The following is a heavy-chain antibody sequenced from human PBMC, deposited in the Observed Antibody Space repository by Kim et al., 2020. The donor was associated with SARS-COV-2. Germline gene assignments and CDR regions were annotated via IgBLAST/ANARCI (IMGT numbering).Heavy chain of an antibody. CDR1: GYTFTSYA. J-gene: IGHJ5*02. CDR3: ARSRGVNFRFDP. Sequence: ASVKVSCKASGYTFTSYAMHWVRQAPGQRLEWMGWINAGNGNTKYSQKFQGRVTITRDTSASTAYMELSSLRSEDTAVYYCARSRGVNFRFDPWGQGTLVTVSS. D-gene: IGHD3-10*01. V-gene: IGHV1-3*01. CDR2: INAGNGNT.